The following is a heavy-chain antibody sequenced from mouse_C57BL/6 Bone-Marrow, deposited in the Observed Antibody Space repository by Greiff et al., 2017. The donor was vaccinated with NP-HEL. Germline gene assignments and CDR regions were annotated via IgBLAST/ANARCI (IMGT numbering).Heavy chain of an antibody. CDR2: INPNNGGP. D-gene: IGHD2-3*01. CDR1: GYTFTDYN. V-gene: IGHV1-22*01. Sequence: VQLQQSGPELVKPGASVKMSCKASGYTFTDYNMHWVKQSHGKSLEWIGYINPNNGGPSYNQTFKGKATLTVNKSSSNAYMELRSLTSEDSAVDYCARAIYDGYYEAWFAYWGQGTLVTVSA. J-gene: IGHJ3*01. CDR3: ARAIYDGYYEAWFAY.